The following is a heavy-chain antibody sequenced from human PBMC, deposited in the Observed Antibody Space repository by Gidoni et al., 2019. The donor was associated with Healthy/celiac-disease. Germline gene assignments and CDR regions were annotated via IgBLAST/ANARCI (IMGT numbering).Heavy chain of an antibody. Sequence: EVQLLESGGGLVQPGGSLRLSCAASGFSFSSYAMSWVRQAPGKGLEWVSAISGSGGSTYYADSVKCRFTISRDNSKNTLYLQMNSLRAEDTAVYYCAKDLIVGATSGGDYWGQGTLVTVSS. D-gene: IGHD1-26*01. CDR3: AKDLIVGATSGGDY. CDR1: GFSFSSYA. CDR2: ISGSGGST. V-gene: IGHV3-23*01. J-gene: IGHJ4*02.